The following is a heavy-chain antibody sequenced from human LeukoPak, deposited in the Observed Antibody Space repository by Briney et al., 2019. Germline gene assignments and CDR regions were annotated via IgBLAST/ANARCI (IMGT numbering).Heavy chain of an antibody. CDR1: GFTFSSYW. V-gene: IGHV3-15*01. CDR2: IKSKGGGGTI. CDR3: SKDLPHTRAWALNY. J-gene: IGHJ4*02. D-gene: IGHD2-2*01. Sequence: PGGSLRLSCAASGFTFSSYWMSWVRQAPGQGPEWVGRIKSKGGGGTIDYASPVKDRFTISRDDSENTLYLQMNSLRTDDTAVYYCSKDLPHTRAWALNYWGQGALVTVSS.